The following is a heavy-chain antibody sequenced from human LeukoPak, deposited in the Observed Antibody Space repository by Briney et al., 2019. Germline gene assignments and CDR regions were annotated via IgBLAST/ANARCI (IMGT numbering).Heavy chain of an antibody. V-gene: IGHV4-59*01. CDR3: AREFGEGVPYYYYYGMDV. D-gene: IGHD3-10*01. J-gene: IGHJ6*02. Sequence: SETLSLTCTVSGGSISSYYRSWIRQPPGKGLEWIGYIYYSGSTNYNPSLKSRVTISVDTSKNQFSLKLSSVTAADTAVYYCAREFGEGVPYYYYYGMDVWGQGTTVTVSS. CDR1: GGSISSYY. CDR2: IYYSGST.